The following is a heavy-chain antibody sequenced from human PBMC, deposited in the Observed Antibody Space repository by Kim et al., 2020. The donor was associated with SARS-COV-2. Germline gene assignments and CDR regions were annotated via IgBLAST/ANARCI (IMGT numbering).Heavy chain of an antibody. J-gene: IGHJ4*02. Sequence: GGSLRLSCAASGFTFSSYWMHWVRQAPGKGLVWVSRINSDGSSTSYADSVKGRFTISRDNAKNTLYLQMNSLRAEDTAVYYCARAYIVGATGLDYWGQGTLVTVSS. CDR3: ARAYIVGATGLDY. CDR2: INSDGSST. D-gene: IGHD1-26*01. CDR1: GFTFSSYW. V-gene: IGHV3-74*01.